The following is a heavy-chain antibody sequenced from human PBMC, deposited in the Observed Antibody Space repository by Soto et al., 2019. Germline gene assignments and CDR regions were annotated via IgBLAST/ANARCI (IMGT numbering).Heavy chain of an antibody. CDR2: ISWNSGSI. Sequence: EVQLVESGGGLVQPGRSLRLSCAASGFTFDDYAMHWVRQAPGKGLEWVSGISWNSGSIGYADSVKGRFTISRDNAKNSLYLQMNSLRAEDTALYYCAKEYCGGDCHLDYWGQGTLVTVSS. D-gene: IGHD2-21*02. CDR3: AKEYCGGDCHLDY. J-gene: IGHJ4*02. V-gene: IGHV3-9*01. CDR1: GFTFDDYA.